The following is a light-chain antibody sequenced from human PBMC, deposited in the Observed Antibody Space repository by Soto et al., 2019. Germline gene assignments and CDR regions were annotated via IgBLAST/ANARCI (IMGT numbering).Light chain of an antibody. Sequence: QAVVTQEPSLTVSPGGTVTLTCGSSTGAVTSGHYPYWFQQKPGQAPRTLIYDTNNKHSWTPARVSGFLLGGKAALTLSGAQPEDEAEYYCLLSYSDARVFGGGTKLTVL. CDR3: LLSYSDARV. CDR2: DTN. J-gene: IGLJ2*01. V-gene: IGLV7-46*01. CDR1: TGAVTSGHY.